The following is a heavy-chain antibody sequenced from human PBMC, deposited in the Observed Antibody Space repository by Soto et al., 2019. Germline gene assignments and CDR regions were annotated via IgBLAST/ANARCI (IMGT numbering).Heavy chain of an antibody. CDR3: TRSDSGYGADYYYGMDV. V-gene: IGHV3-30-3*01. D-gene: IGHD5-12*01. CDR2: ISYDGSNK. CDR1: GFTFSSYA. J-gene: IGHJ6*02. Sequence: PEGSLRLSCAASGFTFSSYAMHWVRQAPGKGLEWVAVISYDGSNKYYADSVKGRFTISRDNSKNTLYLQMNSLRAEDTAVYYCTRSDSGYGADYYYGMDVWGQGTTVTVSS.